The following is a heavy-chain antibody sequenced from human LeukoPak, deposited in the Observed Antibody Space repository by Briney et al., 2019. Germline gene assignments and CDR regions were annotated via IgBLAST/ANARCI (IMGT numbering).Heavy chain of an antibody. CDR1: GFTFRSYS. Sequence: GGSLRLSCAAPGFTFRSYSMHWVRQAPGKGLEWEAAISYDGSNKNYADSVKGRFTISRDNSKNTLYLQMNSLRAEDTAVYYCARGVRIAVAGNIDYWGQGTLVTVSS. CDR3: ARGVRIAVAGNIDY. V-gene: IGHV3-30*04. J-gene: IGHJ4*02. D-gene: IGHD6-19*01. CDR2: ISYDGSNK.